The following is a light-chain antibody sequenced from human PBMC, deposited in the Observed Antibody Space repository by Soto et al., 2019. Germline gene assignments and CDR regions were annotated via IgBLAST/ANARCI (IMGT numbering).Light chain of an antibody. Sequence: EIVLTQSPGTLSLSPGERATLSCRASQSVDSRFLAWYQQKPGQAPRLLISGTSSRAPGIPDRFSGSGSGTDFTLIISRLEPEDFAVYYCQQFSFPAMYTFGQGTKLQIK. V-gene: IGKV3-20*01. J-gene: IGKJ2*01. CDR2: GTS. CDR3: QQFSFPAMYT. CDR1: QSVDSRF.